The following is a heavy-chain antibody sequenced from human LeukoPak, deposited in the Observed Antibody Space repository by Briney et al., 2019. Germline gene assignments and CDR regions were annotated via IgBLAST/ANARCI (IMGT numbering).Heavy chain of an antibody. V-gene: IGHV1-2*02. J-gene: IGHJ4*02. CDR3: AREYCSSTSCYAWGDY. D-gene: IGHD2-2*01. CDR2: INPNSGGT. CDR1: GYTFTGYY. Sequence: AASVKVPCKASGYTFTGYYMHWVRQAPGQGLEWMGWINPNSGGTNYAQKFQGRVTMTRDTSISTAYMELSRLRSDDTAVYYCAREYCSSTSCYAWGDYWGQGTLVTVSP.